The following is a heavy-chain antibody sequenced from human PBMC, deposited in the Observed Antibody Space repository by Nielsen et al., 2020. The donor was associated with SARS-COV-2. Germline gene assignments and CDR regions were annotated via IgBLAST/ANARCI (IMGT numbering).Heavy chain of an antibody. Sequence: SETLSLTCTVSGGSISSGSYYWSWIRQPAGKGLEWIGRIYTSGSTNYNPSLKSRVTISVDTSKNQFSLKLSSVTAADTAVYYCARVRYSGGRCPGYFDYWGQGTLVTVSS. J-gene: IGHJ4*02. CDR1: GGSISSGSYY. CDR2: IYTSGST. V-gene: IGHV4-61*02. CDR3: ARVRYSGGRCPGYFDY. D-gene: IGHD2-15*01.